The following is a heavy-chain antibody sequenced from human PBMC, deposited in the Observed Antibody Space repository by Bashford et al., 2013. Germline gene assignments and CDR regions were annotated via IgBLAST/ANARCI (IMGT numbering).Heavy chain of an antibody. J-gene: IGHJ2*01. Sequence: GSLRLSCAASGFTFDDYAMHWVRQAPGKGLEWVASIAIISTATYYAGSVKGRFTISRDNANDSVYLQMNSLRAEDTAVYYCTRDTRRADWNYEYFDLVGPWHRGHRLL. V-gene: IGHV3-21*01. CDR3: TRDTRRADWNYEYFDL. CDR2: IAIISTAT. D-gene: IGHD1-7*01. CDR1: GFTFDDYA.